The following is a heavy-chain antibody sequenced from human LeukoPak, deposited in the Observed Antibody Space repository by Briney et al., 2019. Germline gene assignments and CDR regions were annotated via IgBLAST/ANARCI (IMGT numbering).Heavy chain of an antibody. CDR2: IKSKTDGGTT. V-gene: IGHV3-15*01. D-gene: IGHD3-22*01. CDR3: IRWWLLPFDH. Sequence: GGSLRLSCAASGFSFNNAWMSWVRQPPGKGLEWVGHIKSKTDGGTTDYAAPVKGRFTISRDDSKNTLYLQMNSLKSEDTAVYYCIRWWLLPFDHWGQGTLVTVSP. CDR1: GFSFNNAW. J-gene: IGHJ4*02.